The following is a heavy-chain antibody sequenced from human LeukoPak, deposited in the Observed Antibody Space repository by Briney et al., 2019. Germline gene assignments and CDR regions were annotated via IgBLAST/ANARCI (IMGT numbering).Heavy chain of an antibody. CDR1: GYTFTTYD. CDR2: MNPNSGHT. Sequence: ASVKVSCKASGYTFTTYDINSVRQATGQGLEWLGWMNPNSGHTGYAQKLQGRVTMTTDTSTSTAYMELRSLRSDDTAVYYCARDGGWNHLPYYFDYWGQGTLVTVSS. V-gene: IGHV1-8*01. D-gene: IGHD1-1*01. CDR3: ARDGGWNHLPYYFDY. J-gene: IGHJ4*02.